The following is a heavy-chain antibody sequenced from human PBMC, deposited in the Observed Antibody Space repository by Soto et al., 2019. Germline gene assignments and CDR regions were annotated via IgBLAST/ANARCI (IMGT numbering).Heavy chain of an antibody. CDR2: ISSYNGNT. CDR3: ARAFNYDILTGYHLYYFDY. V-gene: IGHV1-18*01. Sequence: ASVKVSCKASGYTFTSYGISWVRQAPGQGLEWMGWISSYNGNTNYAQKLQGRVTMTTDTSTSTAYMELRSLRSDDTAVYYFARAFNYDILTGYHLYYFDYWGQGTLVTVSS. CDR1: GYTFTSYG. D-gene: IGHD3-9*01. J-gene: IGHJ4*02.